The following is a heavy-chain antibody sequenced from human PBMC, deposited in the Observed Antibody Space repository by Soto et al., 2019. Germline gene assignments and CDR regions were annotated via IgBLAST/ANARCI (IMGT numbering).Heavy chain of an antibody. CDR1: GGSISSYY. J-gene: IGHJ6*03. CDR3: ARGLIFGVVIIGDYYYMDV. CDR2: IYYSGST. Sequence: SETLSLTCTVSGGSISSYYWSWIRQPPGKGLEWIGYIYYSGSTNYNPSLKSRVTISVDTSKNQFSLKLSSVTAADTAVYYCARGLIFGVVIIGDYYYMDVWGKGTTVTVSS. D-gene: IGHD3-3*01. V-gene: IGHV4-59*01.